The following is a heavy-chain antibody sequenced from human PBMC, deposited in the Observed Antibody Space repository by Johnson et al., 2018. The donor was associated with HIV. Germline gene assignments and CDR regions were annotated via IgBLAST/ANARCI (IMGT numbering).Heavy chain of an antibody. J-gene: IGHJ3*02. Sequence: VQLVESGGGLVQPGRSLRLSCAASGFTFDDYVMHWVRQAPGKGLEWVSGIRWNSGRIGYADSVKGRFTISRDNAKNSLYLQMNSLGAEDTALYYCAKEEAAGPYDAFDIWGQGTMVTVSS. CDR2: IRWNSGRI. CDR1: GFTFDDYV. D-gene: IGHD6-13*01. V-gene: IGHV3-9*01. CDR3: AKEEAAGPYDAFDI.